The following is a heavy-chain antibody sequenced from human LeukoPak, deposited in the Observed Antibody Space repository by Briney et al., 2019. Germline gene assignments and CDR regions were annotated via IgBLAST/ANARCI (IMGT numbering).Heavy chain of an antibody. D-gene: IGHD2-15*01. Sequence: SETLSLTCTVSGGSISSGYYWSWVRQHPGKGLEWIGYIYYSGSTYYSPSLKSRITMSVDTSKNQFSLKVSSVTAADTAVYYCARDSVIAASRCYFDSWGQGTLVTVSS. CDR2: IYYSGST. J-gene: IGHJ4*02. CDR3: ARDSVIAASRCYFDS. V-gene: IGHV4-31*03. CDR1: GGSISSGYY.